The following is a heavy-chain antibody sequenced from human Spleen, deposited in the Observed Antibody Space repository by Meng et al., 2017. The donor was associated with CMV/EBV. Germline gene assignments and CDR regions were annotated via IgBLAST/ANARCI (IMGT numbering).Heavy chain of an antibody. CDR2: ISWDGGII. Sequence: FTFDKDMMHWVRQAPGKGLEWVALISWDGGIINYADSVKGRFTVSRDNSKNSLYLEMKNLRIEDSALYYCAKEGNTNLLFHYWWFDLWGRGTLVTVSS. V-gene: IGHV3-43*01. J-gene: IGHJ2*01. CDR3: AKEGNTNLLFHYWWFDL. D-gene: IGHD2/OR15-2a*01. CDR1: FTFDKDM.